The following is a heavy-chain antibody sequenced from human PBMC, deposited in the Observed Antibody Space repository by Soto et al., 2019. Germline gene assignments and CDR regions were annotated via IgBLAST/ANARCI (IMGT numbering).Heavy chain of an antibody. CDR3: AKGIWVCSSTSCYTDYYYYYGMDV. CDR1: GFTFSSYA. V-gene: IGHV3-23*01. D-gene: IGHD2-2*02. Sequence: EVQMLESGGGLVQHGGSLRLSCAASGFTFSSYAMSWVRKDPGKGLEWVSAISGSGGSTYYAASVKGRFTISRDNSKNTLYLQMNSLIAEDTAVYYCAKGIWVCSSTSCYTDYYYYYGMDVWGQGNTVTVSS. CDR2: ISGSGGST. J-gene: IGHJ6*02.